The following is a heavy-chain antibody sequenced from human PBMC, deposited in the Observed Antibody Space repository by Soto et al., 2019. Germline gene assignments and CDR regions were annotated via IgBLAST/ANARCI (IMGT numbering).Heavy chain of an antibody. V-gene: IGHV1-18*01. D-gene: IGHD3-16*02. CDR2: ISSYNGNT. CDR1: GYTLTTYG. Sequence: QVQLVQSGAEVKKPGASVKVSCKTAGYTLTTYGISWVRQAPGQGLEWMGWISSYNGNTNYAKKFQSRITMTTDTSTRTAYMELRSLRSDDTAVYYCAAEENYIWGSYRFWCQGTLVTVSS. CDR3: AAEENYIWGSYRF. J-gene: IGHJ4*02.